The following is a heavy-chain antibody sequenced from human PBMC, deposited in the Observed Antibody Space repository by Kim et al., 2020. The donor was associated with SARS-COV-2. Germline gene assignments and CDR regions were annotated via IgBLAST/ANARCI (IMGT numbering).Heavy chain of an antibody. CDR3: AESLTSGPPGTI. D-gene: IGHD6-19*01. CDR2: INTDGSST. Sequence: GGSLRLSCAASGMKLSNYWMYWVRQVPGKGLVWVSRINTDGSSTNYADSVKGRFTISRDNAKNTLLLQMNSLRADDTAIYYCAESLTSGPPGTIWGQGTRVTVSS. J-gene: IGHJ4*01. V-gene: IGHV3-74*01. CDR1: GMKLSNYW.